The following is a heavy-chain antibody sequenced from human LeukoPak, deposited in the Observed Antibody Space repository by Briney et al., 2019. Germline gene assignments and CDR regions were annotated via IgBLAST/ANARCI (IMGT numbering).Heavy chain of an antibody. CDR3: SKDRPQYDILTGYNYYFDY. V-gene: IGHV3-33*06. CDR2: IWYDGSNK. J-gene: IGHJ4*02. D-gene: IGHD3-9*01. Sequence: GGSLRLSCAAAGFTFSSYGMHWVRQAPGKGLEWVAVIWYDGSNKYYADSVKGRFTISRDNSKNTLYLQMNSLRAEDTAVYYFSKDRPQYDILTGYNYYFDYWGQGTLVTVSS. CDR1: GFTFSSYG.